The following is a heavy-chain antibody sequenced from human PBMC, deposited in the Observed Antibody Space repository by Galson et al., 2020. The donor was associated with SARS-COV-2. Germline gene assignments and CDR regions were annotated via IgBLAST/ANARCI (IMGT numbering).Heavy chain of an antibody. D-gene: IGHD2-15*01. V-gene: IGHV4-31*03. CDR3: ARASRQVVTTTRVVVNWCDP. CDR1: GDSISSNAYY. J-gene: IGHJ5*02. Sequence: ASETLSLTCTVSGDSISSNAYYWSWIRQHPGKGLEWIGYIYHSGSTYYSPSHKSRVTISIDTSKNQFSLNLNSVTAADTAVYYCARASRQVVTTTRVVVNWCDPWGQGTLVTVSS. CDR2: IYHSGST.